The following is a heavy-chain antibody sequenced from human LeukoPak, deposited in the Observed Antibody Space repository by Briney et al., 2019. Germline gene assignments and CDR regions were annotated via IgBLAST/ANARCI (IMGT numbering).Heavy chain of an antibody. J-gene: IGHJ6*03. CDR2: TYQSGIN. D-gene: IGHD3-16*01. CDR1: GGPISSITYC. V-gene: IGHV4-39*01. Sequence: PSETLSLTCTVSGGPISSITYCWGWIRHPPGKGLEWNVSTYQSGINNYNPSLKSRVTICVDTHQYQFPPMPPSVAAAHTAVYFYARMWGTKFYYYYLPLWGRGTTLSVPS. CDR3: ARMWGTKFYYYYLPL.